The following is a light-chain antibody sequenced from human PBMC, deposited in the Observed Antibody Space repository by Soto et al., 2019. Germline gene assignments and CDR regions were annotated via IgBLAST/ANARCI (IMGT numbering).Light chain of an antibody. CDR2: DVT. J-gene: IGLJ2*01. V-gene: IGLV2-14*01. Sequence: QSALTQPASVSGSPGQSITISCTGTSSDVGAYDFVSWYQHYPGKAPKLVTFDVTHRPPGISDRFSGSKSANTASLTISGLQAEVEAFYYCSSYTTRSTLVFGGGTKLTVL. CDR3: SSYTTRSTLV. CDR1: SSDVGAYDF.